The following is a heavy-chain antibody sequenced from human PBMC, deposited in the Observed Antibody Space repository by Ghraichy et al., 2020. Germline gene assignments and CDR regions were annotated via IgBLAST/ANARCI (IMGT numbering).Heavy chain of an antibody. J-gene: IGHJ6*03. Sequence: LSLTCAASGFTFSSYAMSWVRQAPGKGLEWVSAISGSGGSTYYADSVKGRFTISRDNSKNTLYLQMNSLRAEDTAVYYCAKKLFDMDVWGKGTTVTVSS. D-gene: IGHD6-6*01. CDR2: ISGSGGST. V-gene: IGHV3-23*01. CDR3: AKKLFDMDV. CDR1: GFTFSSYA.